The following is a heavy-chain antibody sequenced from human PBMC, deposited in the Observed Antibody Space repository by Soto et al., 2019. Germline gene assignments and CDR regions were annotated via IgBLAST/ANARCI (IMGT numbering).Heavy chain of an antibody. CDR1: GGTFSSYA. Sequence: QVQLVQAGAEVKKPGASVKVSCKASGGTFSSYAISWVRQAPGQGLEWMGGIIPIFGTANYAQKFQGRVTITADESTSIAYMELSSLRFEDTAVYYCARRYYDILTGGYYYYGMDVWGQGTTVTVSS. CDR2: IIPIFGTA. CDR3: ARRYYDILTGGYYYYGMDV. J-gene: IGHJ6*02. D-gene: IGHD3-9*01. V-gene: IGHV1-69*01.